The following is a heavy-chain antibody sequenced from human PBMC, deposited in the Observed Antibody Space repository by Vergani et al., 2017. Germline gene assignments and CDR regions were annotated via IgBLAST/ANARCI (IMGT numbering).Heavy chain of an antibody. J-gene: IGHJ4*02. V-gene: IGHV4-38-2*02. Sequence: QVQLQESGPGLVKPSETLSLTCSVSGYSISRGYYWGWIRQPPGKGLEWIGEICHTEDTKYSPSLKSRVTVSVDESRNLFSLRLNSVTAADTAVYYCATIGYRRWGYYFYYWGQGILVTVSS. CDR2: ICHTEDT. CDR3: ATIGYRRWGYYFYY. D-gene: IGHD2-2*02. CDR1: GYSISRGYY.